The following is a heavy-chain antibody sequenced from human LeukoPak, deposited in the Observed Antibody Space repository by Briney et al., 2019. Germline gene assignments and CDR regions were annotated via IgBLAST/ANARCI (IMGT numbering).Heavy chain of an antibody. CDR3: ASGYSYGYDY. Sequence: SETLSLTCAVSGGSISSGGYSWSWIRQPPGKGLEWIGYIYHSGSTYYNPSLKSRVTMSVDRSKNQFSLKLSSVTAADTAVYYCASGYSYGYDYWGQGTLVTVSS. V-gene: IGHV4-30-2*01. J-gene: IGHJ4*02. CDR2: IYHSGST. CDR1: GGSISSGGYS. D-gene: IGHD5-18*01.